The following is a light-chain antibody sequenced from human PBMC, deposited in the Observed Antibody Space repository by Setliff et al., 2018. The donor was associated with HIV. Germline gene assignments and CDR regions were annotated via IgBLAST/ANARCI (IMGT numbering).Light chain of an antibody. Sequence: QSALTQPDSVSGSPGQSITISCTGTSSDVGSFSLVSWYQQEPGKAPKLIIYEVTKRPSGISDRFSGSKSGNTASLSISGLQTEDEADYYCCSYASSQTYVFGIGTKVTVL. CDR3: CSYASSQTYV. V-gene: IGLV2-23*02. J-gene: IGLJ1*01. CDR1: SSDVGSFSL. CDR2: EVT.